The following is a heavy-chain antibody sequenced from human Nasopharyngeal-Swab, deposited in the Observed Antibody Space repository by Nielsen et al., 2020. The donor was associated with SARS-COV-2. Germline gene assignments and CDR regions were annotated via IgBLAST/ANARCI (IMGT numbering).Heavy chain of an antibody. CDR2: IYYRGST. V-gene: IGHV4-39*01. D-gene: IGHD2-2*01. Sequence: RQAPGKGLEWIGSIYYRGSTYYNPSLKSRVTISVDTSKNQFSLKLSSVTAADTAVYYCARHDRDIVVVGPWGQGTLVTVSS. J-gene: IGHJ5*02. CDR3: ARHDRDIVVVGP.